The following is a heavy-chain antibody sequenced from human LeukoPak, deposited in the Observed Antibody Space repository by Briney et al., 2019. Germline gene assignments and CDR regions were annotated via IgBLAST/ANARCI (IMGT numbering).Heavy chain of an antibody. CDR3: ARLRMYYYDSSGSLGFDY. V-gene: IGHV4-59*08. D-gene: IGHD3-22*01. CDR1: GGSISSYY. CDR2: IYYSGST. J-gene: IGHJ4*02. Sequence: SETLSLTCTVSGGSISSYYWSWIRQPPGKGLEWIGYIYYSGSTNYNPSLKSRVTISVDTSKNQFSLKLSSVTAADTAVYYCARLRMYYYDSSGSLGFDYWGQGTLVTVSS.